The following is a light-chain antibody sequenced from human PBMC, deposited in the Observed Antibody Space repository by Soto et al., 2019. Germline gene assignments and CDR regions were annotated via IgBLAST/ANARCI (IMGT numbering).Light chain of an antibody. CDR2: GNS. J-gene: IGLJ1*01. Sequence: QSVLTQPPSVSGAPGQRVTISCTGSSSNIGANYDVHWYQQLPGTAPKLLISGNSNRPSGVPDRFSGSKSGTSASLAITGLQAEDAADYYCQSYDNSLSVYVFGTGTKLTGL. V-gene: IGLV1-40*01. CDR3: QSYDNSLSVYV. CDR1: SSNIGANYD.